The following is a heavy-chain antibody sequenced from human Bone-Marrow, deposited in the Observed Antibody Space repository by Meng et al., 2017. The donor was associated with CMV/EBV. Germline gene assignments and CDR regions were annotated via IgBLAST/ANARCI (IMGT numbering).Heavy chain of an antibody. J-gene: IGHJ4*03. V-gene: IGHV3-23*03. CDR3: ASRDFWSGGFDY. CDR2: IYSGGSST. CDR1: GFTFSSYA. Sequence: GESLKISCAAPGFTFSSYAMSWVRQAPGKGLEWVSVIYSGGSSTYYADSVKGRFTVSRDNAKNALYLQMNSLRAEDTAVYYCASRDFWSGGFDYWGQGTLVTVSS. D-gene: IGHD3-3*01.